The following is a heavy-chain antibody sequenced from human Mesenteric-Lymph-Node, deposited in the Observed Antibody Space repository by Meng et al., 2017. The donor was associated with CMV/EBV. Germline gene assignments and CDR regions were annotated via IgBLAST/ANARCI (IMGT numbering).Heavy chain of an antibody. CDR3: ARVPSTRRWVFDY. V-gene: IGHV1-18*01. Sequence: ASVKVSCKASGYSFTDYGLSWVRQAPGQGLEWMGWVSAYNGRTNYAQNFQGRVSLTTDTSTSTVYMELSSLRSEDTAVYYCARVPSTRRWVFDYWGQGTLVTVSS. J-gene: IGHJ4*02. CDR1: GYSFTDYG. CDR2: VSAYNGRT. D-gene: IGHD2-2*01.